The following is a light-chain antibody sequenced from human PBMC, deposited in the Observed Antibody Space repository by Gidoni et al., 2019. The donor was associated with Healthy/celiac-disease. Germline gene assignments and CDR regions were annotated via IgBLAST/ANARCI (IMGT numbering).Light chain of an antibody. CDR3: AAWDDSLSGWV. CDR1: SPNIVSND. V-gene: IGLV1-47*01. Sequence: QSVMTQPPSASGTHGQRVTISCSGSSPNIVSNDVAWYQQLPGTAPQLLIYRNNQRPSGVPDRFSCSKSCTSASLAFSGLRSEDEADYYCAAWDDSLSGWVFGGGTKLTVL. J-gene: IGLJ3*02. CDR2: RNN.